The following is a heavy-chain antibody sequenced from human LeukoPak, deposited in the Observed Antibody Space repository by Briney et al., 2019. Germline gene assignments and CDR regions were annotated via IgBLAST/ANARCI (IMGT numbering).Heavy chain of an antibody. CDR3: ARGSGYDSSGYYYAF. D-gene: IGHD3-22*01. Sequence: GGSLRFSGAASGFTVSSNYMSWVRQAPGKGLEWVSVIYSGGSTYYADSVKGRFTISRDNSKNTLYLQMNSLRAEDSAVYYCARGSGYDSSGYYYAFWGQGTLVTVSS. CDR2: IYSGGST. CDR1: GFTVSSNY. J-gene: IGHJ4*02. V-gene: IGHV3-53*01.